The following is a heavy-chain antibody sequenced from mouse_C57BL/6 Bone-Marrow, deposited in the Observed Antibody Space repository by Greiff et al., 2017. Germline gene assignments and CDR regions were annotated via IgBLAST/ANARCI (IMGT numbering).Heavy chain of an antibody. CDR2: IYPRSGNT. V-gene: IGHV1-81*01. J-gene: IGHJ2*01. CDR1: GYTFTSYG. Sequence: QVHVKQSGAELARPGASVKLSCKASGYTFTSYGISWVKQRTGQGLEWIGEIYPRSGNTYYNEKFKGKATLTADKSSSTAYMELRSLTSEDSAVYFCARGVAPFAYWGQGTTLTVSS. D-gene: IGHD1-1*02. CDR3: ARGVAPFAY.